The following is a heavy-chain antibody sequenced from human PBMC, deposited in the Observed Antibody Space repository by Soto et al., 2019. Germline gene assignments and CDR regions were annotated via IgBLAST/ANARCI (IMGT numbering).Heavy chain of an antibody. CDR1: VGSISSYY. J-gene: IGHJ6*03. V-gene: IGHV4-59*01. D-gene: IGHD3-10*01. CDR3: ARVARRYYYGSGDEIFYDMDV. CDR2: IHYRGST. Sequence: PSEALSLTCTVSVGSISSYYWSWSRQPPGKGLEWIGYIHYRGSTNYNPSLNSQVTISGDTSTNQLSLKLSYVPPAATAVYYCARVARRYYYGSGDEIFYDMDVWGKGNTVNVSS.